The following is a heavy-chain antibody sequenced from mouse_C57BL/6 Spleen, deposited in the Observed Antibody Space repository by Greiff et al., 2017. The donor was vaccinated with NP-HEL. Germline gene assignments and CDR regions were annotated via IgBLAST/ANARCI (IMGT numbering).Heavy chain of an antibody. J-gene: IGHJ3*01. V-gene: IGHV1-47*01. CDR2: FHPYNDDT. Sequence: QVQLQQSGAELVKPGASVKMSCKASGYTFTTYPIEWMKQSHGKSLEWIGNFHPYNDDTKYNEKFKGKATLTVEKSSSTVYLELSRLTSDDSAVYYCARPKYAGYYPAWFAYWGQGTLVTVSA. D-gene: IGHD2-3*01. CDR1: GYTFTTYP. CDR3: ARPKYAGYYPAWFAY.